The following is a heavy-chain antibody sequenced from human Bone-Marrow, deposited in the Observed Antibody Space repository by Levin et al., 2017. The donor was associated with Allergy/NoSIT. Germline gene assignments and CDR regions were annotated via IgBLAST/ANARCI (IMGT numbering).Heavy chain of an antibody. V-gene: IGHV3-30*04. J-gene: IGHJ4*02. CDR3: ARDGGSFKYLDY. CDR1: GFMFSMYP. Sequence: GGSLRLSCEASGFMFSMYPMHWARQAPGKGLEWVAAIPHDGRNTYFADSVKDRFSISRDNPKNTLYLQMNSLRLEDTAIYYCARDGGSFKYLDYWGQGTLVTVSS. CDR2: IPHDGRNT. D-gene: IGHD3-16*01.